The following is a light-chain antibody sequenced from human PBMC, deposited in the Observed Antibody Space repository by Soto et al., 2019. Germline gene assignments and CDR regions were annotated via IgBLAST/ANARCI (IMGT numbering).Light chain of an antibody. CDR2: EVS. V-gene: IGLV2-18*02. CDR3: QSYDSSLSALYV. J-gene: IGLJ1*01. Sequence: QSALTQPPSVSGSPGQSVAISCTGTSSDVGSYNRVSWYQQPPGTAPKVMIYEVSNRPSGVPDRFSGSKSGNTASLTISGLQAEDEADYYCQSYDSSLSALYVFGTGTKVTVL. CDR1: SSDVGSYNR.